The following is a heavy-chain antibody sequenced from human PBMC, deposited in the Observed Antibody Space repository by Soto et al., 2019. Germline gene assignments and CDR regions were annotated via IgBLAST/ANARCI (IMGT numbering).Heavy chain of an antibody. V-gene: IGHV3-11*01. CDR2: ISSSGSII. J-gene: IGHJ4*02. CDR1: GFTFSDYY. D-gene: IGHD1-26*01. CDR3: ARDRRSSGSYYLFDY. Sequence: GGSLRLSCAASGFTFSDYYMNWIRQAPGKGLEWVSYISSSGSIINYADSVKGRFTISRDNAKNSLYLQMNSLRAEDTAVYYCARDRRSSGSYYLFDYWGQGTTVTVSS.